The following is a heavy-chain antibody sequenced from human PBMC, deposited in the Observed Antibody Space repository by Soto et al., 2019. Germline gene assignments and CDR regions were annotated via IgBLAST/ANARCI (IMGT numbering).Heavy chain of an antibody. CDR1: GFTFSSYA. CDR3: ARGSGYGDYTYDAFDI. V-gene: IGHV3-30-3*01. J-gene: IGHJ3*02. Sequence: VGSLRLSCAASGFTFSSYAMHWVRQAPGKGLEWVAVISYDGSNKYYADSVKGRFTISRDNSKNTLYLQMNSLRDEDTAVYYCARGSGYGDYTYDAFDIWGQGTMVTVSS. D-gene: IGHD4-17*01. CDR2: ISYDGSNK.